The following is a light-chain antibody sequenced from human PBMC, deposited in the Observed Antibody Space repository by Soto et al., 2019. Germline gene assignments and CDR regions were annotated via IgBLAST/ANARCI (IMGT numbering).Light chain of an antibody. J-gene: IGLJ1*01. CDR1: SSNIGSNY. CDR3: AAWDDSLSGHYV. V-gene: IGLV1-47*02. Sequence: QSVLTPPPSASGTPGQRVTISCSGSSSNIGSNYVYWYQQLPGTAPKLLIYSNNQRPSGVPDRFSGSKSGTSASLAISGLRSEDEADYYCAAWDDSLSGHYVFGTGTKV. CDR2: SNN.